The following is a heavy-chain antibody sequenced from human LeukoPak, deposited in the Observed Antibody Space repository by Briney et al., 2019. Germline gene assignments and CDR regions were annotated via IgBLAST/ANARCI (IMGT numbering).Heavy chain of an antibody. CDR1: GGSFSGYY. Sequence: SETLSLTCAVYGGSFSGYYRGWIRQPPGKGLEWIGEINHSGSTNYNPSLKSRVTISVDTSKNQFSLKLSSVTAADTAVYYCARDAGVGIDYWGQGTLVTVSS. J-gene: IGHJ4*02. CDR3: ARDAGVGIDY. D-gene: IGHD3-3*01. V-gene: IGHV4-34*01. CDR2: INHSGST.